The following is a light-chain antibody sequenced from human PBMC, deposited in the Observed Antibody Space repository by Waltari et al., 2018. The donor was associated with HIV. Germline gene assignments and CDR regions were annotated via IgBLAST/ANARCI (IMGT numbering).Light chain of an antibody. CDR1: PPISSW. CDR3: QQTDSFPYT. V-gene: IGKV1D-12*01. J-gene: IGKJ2*01. CDR2: AAS. Sequence: IQMTQSPSSVSASVGDRVTITCRTSPPISSWLAWYQQKPGKAPELLIYAASSVQSWVPSRFSGSGSGTDFTLTISSLQPEDCATYYCQQTDSFPYTFGQGTKLRIK.